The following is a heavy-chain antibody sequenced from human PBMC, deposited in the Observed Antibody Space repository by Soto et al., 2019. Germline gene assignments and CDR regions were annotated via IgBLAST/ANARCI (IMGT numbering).Heavy chain of an antibody. J-gene: IGHJ4*02. CDR1: GGSISSGGYY. CDR3: ASLLLGYCTNGVCYYFDY. V-gene: IGHV4-31*03. D-gene: IGHD2-8*01. CDR2: IYYSGST. Sequence: QVQLQESGPGLVKPSPTLSLTCTVSGGSISSGGYYWSWIRQHPGKGLEWIGYIYYSGSTYYNPSLKSRVTISVDTSKNQFSLKLSSVTAADTAVYYCASLLLGYCTNGVCYYFDYWGQGTLVTVSS.